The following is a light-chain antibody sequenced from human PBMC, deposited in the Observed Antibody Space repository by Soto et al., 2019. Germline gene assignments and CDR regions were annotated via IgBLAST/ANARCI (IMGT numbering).Light chain of an antibody. CDR2: KDN. J-gene: IGLJ2*01. Sequence: NFMLTQPLSVSESPVKTVIISCTRSSGSIASSYVQWHQQRPGSAPTTVIYKDNQRPSGVPDRFSGAIDSSSNSASLTISGLKTEDEADYYCQSYDSNNVVFGGGTKLTVL. CDR1: SGSIASSY. CDR3: QSYDSNNVV. V-gene: IGLV6-57*04.